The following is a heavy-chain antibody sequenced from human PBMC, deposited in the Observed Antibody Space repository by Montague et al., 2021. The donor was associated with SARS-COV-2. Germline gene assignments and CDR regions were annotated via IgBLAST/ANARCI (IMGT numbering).Heavy chain of an antibody. J-gene: IGHJ6*02. Sequence: TLSLTCSVSSGSISTGHHWSWIRQHPMKGLEWIGYIYYSGSTYYNPSFKGRVTISIDTAKNQFSLELTSMTAADTAVYYCARDHGQCLGELWGHGLDVWGQGTTVTVSS. CDR1: SGSISTGHH. V-gene: IGHV4-31*03. CDR2: IYYSGST. CDR3: ARDHGQCLGELWGHGLDV. D-gene: IGHD3-10*01.